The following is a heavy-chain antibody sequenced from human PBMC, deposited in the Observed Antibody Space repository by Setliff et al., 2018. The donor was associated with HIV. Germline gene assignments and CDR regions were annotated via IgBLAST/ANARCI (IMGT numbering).Heavy chain of an antibody. Sequence: SETLSLTCAVSGGSISSSNWWTWVRQPPGKGLEWIGESYHSGSTNYNPSLKSRVTISLDKSKNQFSLRLTSVTAADTAIYFCARSCQSGRSDWYFDLWGRGTLGTVS. V-gene: IGHV4-4*02. CDR3: ARSCQSGRSDWYFDL. CDR1: GGSISSSNW. CDR2: SYHSGST. D-gene: IGHD2-15*01. J-gene: IGHJ2*01.